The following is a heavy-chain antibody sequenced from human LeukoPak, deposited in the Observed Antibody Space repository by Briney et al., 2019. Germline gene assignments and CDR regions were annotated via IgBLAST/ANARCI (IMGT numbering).Heavy chain of an antibody. CDR1: GDSISSDGYY. Sequence: SETLSLTCTVSGDSISSDGYYWSWIRQHPGKGLEWIGYIFYSGSTYYNPSLKSRVTISGDTSKNQLSLKLRSVTAADTAVYYCARALKDRSGYYYEYYFDNWGRGNPVTVSS. V-gene: IGHV4-31*03. CDR3: ARALKDRSGYYYEYYFDN. CDR2: IFYSGST. J-gene: IGHJ4*02. D-gene: IGHD3-22*01.